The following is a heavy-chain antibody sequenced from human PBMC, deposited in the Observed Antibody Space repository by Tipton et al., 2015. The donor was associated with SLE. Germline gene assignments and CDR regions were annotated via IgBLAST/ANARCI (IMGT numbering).Heavy chain of an antibody. CDR3: ARGLSYYYDSSGYSNWFDP. J-gene: IGHJ5*02. CDR2: IYYSEST. CDR1: GESFTGYY. V-gene: IGHV4-59*01. D-gene: IGHD3-22*01. Sequence: TLSLTCAVYGESFTGYYWSWIRQPPGKGLEWIGYIYYSESTNYNPSLKSRVTISVDTSKNQFSLKLSSVTAADTAVYYCARGLSYYYDSSGYSNWFDPWGQGTLVTVSS.